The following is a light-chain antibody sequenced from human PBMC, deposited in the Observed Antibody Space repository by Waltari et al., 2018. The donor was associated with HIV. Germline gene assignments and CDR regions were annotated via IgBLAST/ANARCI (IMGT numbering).Light chain of an antibody. J-gene: IGLJ2*01. CDR2: EVS. CDR1: SSDVGGYTY. CDR3: SSYAGSNVI. Sequence: QSALTHPPSASGSPGHSVPISCTGTSSDVGGYTYVSWYQQHPDKAPKLMIYEVSKRPSGVPDRFSGSKSGNTASLTVAGLQAEDEADYYCSSYAGSNVIFGGGTKLTVL. V-gene: IGLV2-8*01.